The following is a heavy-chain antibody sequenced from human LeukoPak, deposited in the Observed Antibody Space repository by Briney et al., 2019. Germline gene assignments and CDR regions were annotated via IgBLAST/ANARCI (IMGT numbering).Heavy chain of an antibody. Sequence: GESLKISCKGSGYSFTSYWIGWVRQMPGKGLEWMRIIHPGDSDTRYSPSFQGQVTISADKSISTAYLQWSSLKASDTAIYYCARAGTYYYYHMDVWGKGTTVTAFS. CDR3: ARAGTYYYYHMDV. CDR1: GYSFTSYW. D-gene: IGHD6-19*01. V-gene: IGHV5-51*01. J-gene: IGHJ6*03. CDR2: IHPGDSDT.